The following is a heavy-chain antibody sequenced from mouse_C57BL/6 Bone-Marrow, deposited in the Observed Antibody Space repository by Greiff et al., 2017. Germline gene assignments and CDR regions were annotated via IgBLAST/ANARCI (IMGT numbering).Heavy chain of an antibody. CDR1: GFNIKDDY. J-gene: IGHJ2*01. V-gene: IGHV14-4*01. Sequence: EVQLQQSGAELVRPGASVKLSCTASGFNIKDDYIHWVKQRPEQGLEWIGWIDPEIGDTEYASKFQGKATITSDKSSNPAYLQLSSLTSEDTAVYYCSSFDGNYFDFGGQGTPLTVAS. CDR2: IDPEIGDT. D-gene: IGHD2-3*01. CDR3: SSFDGNYFDF.